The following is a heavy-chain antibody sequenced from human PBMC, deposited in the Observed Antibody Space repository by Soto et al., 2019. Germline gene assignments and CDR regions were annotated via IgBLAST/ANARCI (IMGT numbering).Heavy chain of an antibody. Sequence: ASVKGSCKASGYTFTSYGISWVRQAPGQGLEWMGWISAYNGNTNYAQKLQGRVTMTTDTSTSTAYMELRSLRSDDTAVYYCARGIVEWLSNLIYYYYGMDVWGQGTTVTVSS. J-gene: IGHJ6*02. D-gene: IGHD3-3*01. V-gene: IGHV1-18*01. CDR3: ARGIVEWLSNLIYYYYGMDV. CDR1: GYTFTSYG. CDR2: ISAYNGNT.